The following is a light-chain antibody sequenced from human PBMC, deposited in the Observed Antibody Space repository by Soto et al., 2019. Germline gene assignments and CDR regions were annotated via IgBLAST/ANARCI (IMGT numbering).Light chain of an antibody. V-gene: IGLV2-14*01. CDR1: NSDVGAYNY. CDR3: SSYTSSRTVV. Sequence: QSVLTQPASVSGSPGQSITISCTGSNSDVGAYNYVSWYQQHPGKAPKTMIYDVSNRPSGVSNRFSGSKSGNPASLTISGLQAEDEADYYCSSYTSSRTVVFGGGTKLTVL. CDR2: DVS. J-gene: IGLJ3*02.